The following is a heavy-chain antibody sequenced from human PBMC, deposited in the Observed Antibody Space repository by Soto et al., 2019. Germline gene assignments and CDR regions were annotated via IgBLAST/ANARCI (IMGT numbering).Heavy chain of an antibody. Sequence: QVQLVQSGAEVKKPGSSVKVSCKASGGTFSSYAISWVRQAPGQGLEWMGGIIPIFGTANYAQKFQGRVTITADESTSRAYMELSSLKSEEPAVDYCAGAGDGYNYNFDYWGQGTLVTVSS. CDR1: GGTFSSYA. CDR2: IIPIFGTA. CDR3: AGAGDGYNYNFDY. V-gene: IGHV1-69*12. J-gene: IGHJ4*02. D-gene: IGHD5-12*01.